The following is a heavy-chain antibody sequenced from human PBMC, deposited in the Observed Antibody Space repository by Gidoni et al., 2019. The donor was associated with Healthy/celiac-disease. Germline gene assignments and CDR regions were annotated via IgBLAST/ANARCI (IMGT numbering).Heavy chain of an antibody. CDR2: IKSKTDGGTT. J-gene: IGHJ3*01. V-gene: IGHV3-15*01. Sequence: EVQLVESGGGLVKPGGSLRLSCAASGFTFSNAWMGWVRQAPGKGLAWVGRIKSKTDGGTTDYAAPVKGRFTISRDDSKNTLYLQMNSLKTEDTAVYYCTTDRRWFGEDEYWGQGTMVTVSS. CDR3: TTDRRWFGEDEY. D-gene: IGHD3-10*01. CDR1: GFTFSNAW.